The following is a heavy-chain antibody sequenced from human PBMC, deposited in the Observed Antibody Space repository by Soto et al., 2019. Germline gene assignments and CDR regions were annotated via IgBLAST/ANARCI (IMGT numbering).Heavy chain of an antibody. CDR2: MNPNSGNT. J-gene: IGHJ4*02. Sequence: ASVKVSCKASGYTFTSYDINWVRQATGQGLEWMGWMNPNSGNTGYAQKFQGRVTMTRNTSISTAYMELSSLRSEDTAVYYCARGLRGYGSTTSYDFADWGQGTLVTVSS. D-gene: IGHD2-2*01. CDR3: ARGLRGYGSTTSYDFAD. V-gene: IGHV1-8*01. CDR1: GYTFTSYD.